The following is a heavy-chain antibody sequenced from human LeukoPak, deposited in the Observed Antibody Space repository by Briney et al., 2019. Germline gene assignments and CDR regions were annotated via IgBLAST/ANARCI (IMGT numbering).Heavy chain of an antibody. Sequence: ASVKVSRKASGYTFTSYDINWVRQATGQGLEWMGWMNPNSGNTGYAQKFQGRVTITRNTSISTAYMELSSLRSEDTAVYYCARGYYDSSGYYYFDYWGQGTLVTVSS. CDR1: GYTFTSYD. CDR3: ARGYYDSSGYYYFDY. J-gene: IGHJ4*02. V-gene: IGHV1-8*03. CDR2: MNPNSGNT. D-gene: IGHD3-22*01.